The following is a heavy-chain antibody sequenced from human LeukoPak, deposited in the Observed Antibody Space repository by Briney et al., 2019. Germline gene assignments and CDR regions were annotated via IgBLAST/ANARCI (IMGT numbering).Heavy chain of an antibody. D-gene: IGHD2-21*02. Sequence: GGSLRLSCAASGFTFSSYWMSWVRQAPGKGLEWVANIKQDGSEKYYVDSVKGRFTISRDNAKNSLYLQMNSLRAEDTAVYYCARDDGGDFNDAFDIWGQGTLVTVSS. CDR3: ARDDGGDFNDAFDI. J-gene: IGHJ3*02. V-gene: IGHV3-7*01. CDR2: IKQDGSEK. CDR1: GFTFSSYW.